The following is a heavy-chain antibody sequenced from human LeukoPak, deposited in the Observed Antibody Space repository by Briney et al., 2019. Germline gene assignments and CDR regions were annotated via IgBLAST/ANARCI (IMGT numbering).Heavy chain of an antibody. CDR3: ARDQGYTFDY. D-gene: IGHD5-24*01. J-gene: IGHJ4*02. CDR2: ISYDGSNK. CDR1: GFTFSSYA. V-gene: IGHV3-30*04. Sequence: GRSLRPSCAASGFTFSSYAMHWVRQAPGKGLEWVAVISYDGSNKYYADSVKGRFTISRDNSKNTLYLQMNSLRAEDTAVYYCARDQGYTFDYWGQGTLVTVSS.